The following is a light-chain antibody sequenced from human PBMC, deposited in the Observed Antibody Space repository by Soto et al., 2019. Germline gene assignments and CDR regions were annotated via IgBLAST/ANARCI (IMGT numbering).Light chain of an antibody. CDR3: QQSYGTPIT. Sequence: DIQITPSPSTLSASVGARVTMTCRASQSISTWLAWYQQKPGKAPNLLIYVASSLQSEVPSRFSGSGSGTDFTLTITSLQPEDFATYYCQQSYGTPITFGQGTRLEI. CDR1: QSISTW. J-gene: IGKJ5*01. V-gene: IGKV1-39*01. CDR2: VAS.